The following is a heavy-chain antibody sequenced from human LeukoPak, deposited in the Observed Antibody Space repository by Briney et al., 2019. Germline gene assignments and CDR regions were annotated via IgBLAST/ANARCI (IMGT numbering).Heavy chain of an antibody. CDR1: GGSISSSSYY. CDR2: IYYSGST. CDR3: ARTEYDYNNYAYYYGMDV. J-gene: IGHJ6*02. V-gene: IGHV4-39*07. D-gene: IGHD4-11*01. Sequence: PSETLSLTCTVSGGSISSSSYYWGWIRQPPGKGLEWIGSIYYSGSTNYNPSLKSRVTISVDTSKNQFSLKLNSVTDTDTAMYYCARTEYDYNNYAYYYGMDVWGQGTTVTVSS.